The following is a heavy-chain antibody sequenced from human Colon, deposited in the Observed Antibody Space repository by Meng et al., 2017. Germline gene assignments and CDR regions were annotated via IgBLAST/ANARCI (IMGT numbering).Heavy chain of an antibody. CDR3: ARELQLGY. CDR2: ISTGNNYI. D-gene: IGHD5-24*01. J-gene: IGHJ4*02. V-gene: IGHV3-21*06. CDR1: GFTFSIYS. Sequence: EVQLVGAGGGLVKPGGSLRLSCAASGFTFSIYSMSWVRQAPGKGLEWVSSISTGNNYIYYAGSVKGRFTISRDNAKNSLYLQMSSLRAEDTAVYYCARELQLGYWGQGTLVTVSS.